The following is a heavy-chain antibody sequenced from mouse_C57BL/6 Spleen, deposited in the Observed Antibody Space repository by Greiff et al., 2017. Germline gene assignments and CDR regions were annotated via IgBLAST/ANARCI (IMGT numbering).Heavy chain of an antibody. V-gene: IGHV1-69*01. J-gene: IGHJ2*01. CDR3: AVMEDYGGFFDY. D-gene: IGHD2-4*01. Sequence: VQLQQPGAELVMPGASVKLSCKASGYTFTSYWMHWVKQRPGQGLEWIGEIDPSDSYTNYNQKFKGKSTLTVDKSSSTAYMQLSSLTSEDSAVYYCAVMEDYGGFFDYWGQGTTLTVSS. CDR2: IDPSDSYT. CDR1: GYTFTSYW.